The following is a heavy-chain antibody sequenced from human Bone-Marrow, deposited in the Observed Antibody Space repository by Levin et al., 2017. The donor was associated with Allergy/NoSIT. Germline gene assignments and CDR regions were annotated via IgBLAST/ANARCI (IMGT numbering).Heavy chain of an antibody. Sequence: GGSLRLSCAASGFTFSDYAMTWVRQAPGKGLEWVSTISVRGGSTYIADSVKGRFTLSRDDSQNTLYLQMDSLRAEDTAVYYCAKPVDNNWRGRFDCWGQGTLVTVSS. CDR2: ISVRGGST. CDR1: GFTFSDYA. V-gene: IGHV3-23*01. D-gene: IGHD1-1*01. CDR3: AKPVDNNWRGRFDC. J-gene: IGHJ4*02.